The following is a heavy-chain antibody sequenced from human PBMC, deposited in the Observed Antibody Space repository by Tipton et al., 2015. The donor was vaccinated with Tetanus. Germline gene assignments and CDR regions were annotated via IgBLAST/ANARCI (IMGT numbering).Heavy chain of an antibody. J-gene: IGHJ4*02. Sequence: TLSLTCTVSGDSIGTYYWHWIRQSPGKGLEWIGYSAYTGNANYNPSLMSRLTISVDTSKNQFSLKLTSVTAADTAVYYCARGIDEYKSGNYWGQGTLVTVSS. V-gene: IGHV4-59*12. D-gene: IGHD1-1*01. CDR2: SAYTGNA. CDR1: GDSIGTYY. CDR3: ARGIDEYKSGNY.